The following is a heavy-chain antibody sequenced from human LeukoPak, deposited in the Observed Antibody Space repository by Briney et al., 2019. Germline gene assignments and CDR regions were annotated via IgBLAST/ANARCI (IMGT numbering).Heavy chain of an antibody. D-gene: IGHD3-9*01. CDR2: ISAYNGNT. J-gene: IGHJ4*02. CDR3: ARGGYDILTGYHPFDY. CDR1: GYTFTSYG. V-gene: IGHV1-18*04. Sequence: ASVKVSCKASGYTFTSYGISWVRQAPGQGLEWMGLISAYNGNTNYAQKLQGRVTMTTDTSTSTAYMELRSLRSDDTAVYYCARGGYDILTGYHPFDYWGQGTLVTVSS.